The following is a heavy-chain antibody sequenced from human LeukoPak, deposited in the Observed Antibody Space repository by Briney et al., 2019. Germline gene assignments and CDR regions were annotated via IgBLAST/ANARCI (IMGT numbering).Heavy chain of an antibody. CDR1: GYTFTGYY. J-gene: IGHJ6*02. V-gene: IGHV1-2*02. CDR2: INPNSGGT. CDR3: ARDSAPNSSSWYVLFYQRYGMDV. D-gene: IGHD6-13*01. Sequence: ASVKVSCKASGYTFTGYYMHWARQAPGQGLEWMGWINPNSGGTNYAQKFQGRVTMTRDTSISTAYMELSRLRSDDTAVYYCARDSAPNSSSWYVLFYQRYGMDVWGQGTTVTVSS.